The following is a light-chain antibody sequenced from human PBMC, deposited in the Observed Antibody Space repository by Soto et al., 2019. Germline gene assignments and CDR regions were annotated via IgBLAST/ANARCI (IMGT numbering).Light chain of an antibody. J-gene: IGKJ1*01. V-gene: IGKV1-5*03. CDR1: QTISSW. CDR2: KAS. Sequence: DIQMTQSPSAPSGSVGGRVTITSRASQTISSWLAWYQQKPGKAPKLLIYKASTLKSGVPSRFSGSGSGTEFTLTISSLQPDDFATYYCQHYNSYSEAFGQGTKVDIK. CDR3: QHYNSYSEA.